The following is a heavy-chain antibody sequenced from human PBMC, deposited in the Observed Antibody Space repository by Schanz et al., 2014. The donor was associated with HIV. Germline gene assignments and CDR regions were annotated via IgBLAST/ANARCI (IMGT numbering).Heavy chain of an antibody. J-gene: IGHJ5*02. CDR1: GGSISSGGYY. D-gene: IGHD3-22*01. CDR2: IYYSGST. CDR3: ARDVGPYYDSSGRRLDP. Sequence: QVQLQESGPGLVKPSQTLSLTCTVSGGSISSGGYYWSWIRQHPGKGLEWIGYIYYSGSTSYNPALKSRVTISVDTSKNQFSLKLSSVTAADTAVYYCARDVGPYYDSSGRRLDPWGQGNLVTVS. V-gene: IGHV4-31*03.